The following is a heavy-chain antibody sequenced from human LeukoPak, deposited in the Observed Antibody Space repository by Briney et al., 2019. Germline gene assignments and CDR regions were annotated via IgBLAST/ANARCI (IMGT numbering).Heavy chain of an antibody. CDR3: ARNTVVTGFDY. D-gene: IGHD4-23*01. CDR2: ISSSSSYI. J-gene: IGHJ4*02. V-gene: IGHV3-21*01. Sequence: GGSLRLPCAASRFTFSSYSMNWVRQAPGKGLEWVSSISSSSSYIYYADSVKGRFTISRDNAKNPLYLQMNSLRAEDTAVYYCARNTVVTGFDYWGQGTLVTVSS. CDR1: RFTFSSYS.